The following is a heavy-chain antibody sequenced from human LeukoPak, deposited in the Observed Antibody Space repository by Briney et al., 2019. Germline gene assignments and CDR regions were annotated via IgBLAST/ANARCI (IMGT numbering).Heavy chain of an antibody. CDR1: GYTFTDYF. Sequence: GASVKVSCKTSGYTFTDYFIHWVRQAPGQGLEWMGRVNSNSAVAESEEKFQGRVTVTSDTSIRTVYMELFRLTSDDTAIYYCARDLSSTPHWELDYWGQGALVTVSS. D-gene: IGHD7-27*01. CDR2: VNSNSAVA. CDR3: ARDLSSTPHWELDY. V-gene: IGHV1-2*06. J-gene: IGHJ4*02.